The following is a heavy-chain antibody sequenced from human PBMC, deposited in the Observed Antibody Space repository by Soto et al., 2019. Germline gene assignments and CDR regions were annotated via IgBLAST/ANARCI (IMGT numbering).Heavy chain of an antibody. Sequence: QVQVVQSGVEGRRPGSSVKVSCKASGDTFKNCVISWVRQAPGQGLGWMGGIIPLFGTTDFAQRFQGRLTITTDESTTTAYMELSRLRSEDTATYYCAAELGFGKLSVVWGQGTTVIVSS. D-gene: IGHD3-10*01. CDR1: GDTFKNCV. CDR3: AAELGFGKLSVV. J-gene: IGHJ6*02. CDR2: IIPLFGTT. V-gene: IGHV1-69*01.